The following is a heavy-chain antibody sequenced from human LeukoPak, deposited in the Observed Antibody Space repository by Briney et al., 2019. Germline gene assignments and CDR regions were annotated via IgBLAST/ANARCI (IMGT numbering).Heavy chain of an antibody. CDR1: GYTFTGYY. CDR2: ISPHSGGT. Sequence: RASVKVSCKASGYTFTGYYIHWVRQAPGQGLEWMGWISPHSGGTNYAQKFQGRVTMTRDTSISTVYMELTRLRFNDTAVYYCARSPASSSEDYWGQGTLVTVSS. V-gene: IGHV1-2*02. J-gene: IGHJ4*02. CDR3: ARSPASSSEDY. D-gene: IGHD6-6*01.